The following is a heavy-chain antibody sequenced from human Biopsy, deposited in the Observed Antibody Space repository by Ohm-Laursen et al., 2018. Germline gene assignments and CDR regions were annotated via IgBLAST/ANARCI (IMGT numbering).Heavy chain of an antibody. CDR3: ARARGSGRLRYHSDY. CDR2: IKQGGNEK. V-gene: IGHV3-7*01. CDR1: GFTFSDYW. Sequence: SLRLSCTASGFTFSDYWMGWVRQAPGKGLEWVANIKQGGNEKYYVDSVMGRFTISRDNGKNSLYLQMNSLRAEDTAVYYCARARGSGRLRYHSDYWGQGTLVTVSS. J-gene: IGHJ4*02. D-gene: IGHD1-26*01.